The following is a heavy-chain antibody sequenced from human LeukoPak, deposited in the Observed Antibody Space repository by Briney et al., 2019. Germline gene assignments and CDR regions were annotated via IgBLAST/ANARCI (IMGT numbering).Heavy chain of an antibody. V-gene: IGHV3-23*01. CDR2: SSSSGSRT. CDR1: GFTFSSYA. D-gene: IGHD2-2*01. CDR3: AKDNVLPTAKTTLDY. J-gene: IGHJ4*02. Sequence: GGSLRLSCAASGFTFSSYAMTWVRQAPGKGLEWVSTSSSSGSRTYYADSVKGRFTISRDNSKNTLFLRMSSLRAEDTAVYYCAKDNVLPTAKTTLDYWGQGALVTFSS.